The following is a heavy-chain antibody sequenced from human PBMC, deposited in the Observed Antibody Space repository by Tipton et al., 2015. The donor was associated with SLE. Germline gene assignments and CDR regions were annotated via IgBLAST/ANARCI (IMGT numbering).Heavy chain of an antibody. CDR2: IYYSGST. Sequence: TLSLTCTVSGDSISSSSYYWGWIRQPPGKGLEWIGSIYYSGSTYYNPSLKSRVTISVDTSKNQFSLKLSSVTAADTAVYYCVGFGPDAYYYYYMDVWGKGTTVTVSS. CDR1: GDSISSSSYY. CDR3: VGFGPDAYYYYYMDV. J-gene: IGHJ6*03. D-gene: IGHD3-16*01. V-gene: IGHV4-39*01.